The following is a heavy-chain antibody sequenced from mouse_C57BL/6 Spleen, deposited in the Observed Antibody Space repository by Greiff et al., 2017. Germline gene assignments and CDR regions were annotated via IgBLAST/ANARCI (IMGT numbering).Heavy chain of an antibody. D-gene: IGHD1-1*01. J-gene: IGHJ2*01. CDR1: GYAFSSYW. Sequence: QVQLQQSGAELVKPGASVKISCKASGYAFSSYWMNWVKQRPGKGLEWIGQLYPGDGDTNYNGKFKGKATLTADKSSSTAYMQLSSLTSEDSAVYFCARSPYYYGSSYYYFDYWGQGTTLTVSS. CDR3: ARSPYYYGSSYYYFDY. V-gene: IGHV1-80*01. CDR2: LYPGDGDT.